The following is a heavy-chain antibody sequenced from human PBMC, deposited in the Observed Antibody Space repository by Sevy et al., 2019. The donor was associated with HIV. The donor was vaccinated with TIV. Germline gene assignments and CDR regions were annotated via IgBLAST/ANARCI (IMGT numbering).Heavy chain of an antibody. CDR2: SSPFTGSP. CDR1: GYNFINYG. V-gene: IGHV1-18*01. CDR3: GKCTLWVYDPTNRKCGMDV. J-gene: IGHJ6*02. Sequence: VSVKVSCKASGYNFINYGISWVRQAPGQGLEWVGGSSPFTGSPNYPQKLQDRVTVTTDTATNTASMELRNLRSDDTAVYYCGKCTLWVYDPTNRKCGMDVWGQGTTVTVSS. D-gene: IGHD5-12*01.